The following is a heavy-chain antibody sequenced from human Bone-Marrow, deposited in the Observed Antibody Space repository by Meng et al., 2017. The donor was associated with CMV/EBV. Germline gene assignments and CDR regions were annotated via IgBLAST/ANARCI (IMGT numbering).Heavy chain of an antibody. J-gene: IGHJ5*02. CDR1: GFTFGSYA. D-gene: IGHD6-19*01. Sequence: EVQLLESGGGLVQPXGSLRLSCAASGFTFGSYAMSWVRQAPGKGLEWVSAISGSGGSTYYADSVKGRFTISRDNSKNTLYLQMNSLRAEDTAVYYCAKNSRPYSSGWYGGDWFDPWGQGTLVTVSS. V-gene: IGHV3-23*01. CDR2: ISGSGGST. CDR3: AKNSRPYSSGWYGGDWFDP.